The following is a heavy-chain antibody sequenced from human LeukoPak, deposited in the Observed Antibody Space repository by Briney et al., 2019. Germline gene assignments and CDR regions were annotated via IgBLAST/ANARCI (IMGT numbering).Heavy chain of an antibody. J-gene: IGHJ5*02. CDR3: AKLTRGYCSSTACPNWFDP. D-gene: IGHD2-2*01. CDR2: ISFDGNNK. Sequence: PGGSLRLSCAASRFTFGNYGMHWVRQVPGKGLEWVAVISFDGNNKDYADSVKGRFTISRDNSKNTLYLQMNSLRGEDTAVYYCAKLTRGYCSSTACPNWFDPWGQGTLVTVSS. V-gene: IGHV3-30*18. CDR1: RFTFGNYG.